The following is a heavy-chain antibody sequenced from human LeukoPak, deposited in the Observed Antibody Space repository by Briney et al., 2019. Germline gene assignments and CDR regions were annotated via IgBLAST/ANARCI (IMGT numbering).Heavy chain of an antibody. CDR2: ISAYNGNI. D-gene: IGHD3-10*01. CDR1: GYTFTSYD. Sequence: ASVKVSCKASGYTFTSYDISWVRQAPGQGLEWMGWISAYNGNINYAQKLQGRVTMTTDTSTSTAYMELRSLRSDDTAVYYCARAGAVLLWFGESYSYYYYYMDVWGKGTTVTVSS. J-gene: IGHJ6*03. V-gene: IGHV1-18*01. CDR3: ARAGAVLLWFGESYSYYYYYMDV.